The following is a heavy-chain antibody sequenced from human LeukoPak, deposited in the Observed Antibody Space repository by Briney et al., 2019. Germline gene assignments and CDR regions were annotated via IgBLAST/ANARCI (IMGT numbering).Heavy chain of an antibody. D-gene: IGHD1-14*01. V-gene: IGHV1-18*01. J-gene: IGHJ4*02. Sequence: ASVEVSCKASGGTFSSYAISWVRQAPGQGLEWMGWIRDYNGHTNYAQKFQGRVTMTTDTSTTTAYMELRSLRADDTAVYYCASGTTFDYWGQGTLVTVSS. CDR2: IRDYNGHT. CDR1: GGTFSSYA. CDR3: ASGTTFDY.